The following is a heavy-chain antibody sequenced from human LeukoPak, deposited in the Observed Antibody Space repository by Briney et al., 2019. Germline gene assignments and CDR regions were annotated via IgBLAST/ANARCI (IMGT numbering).Heavy chain of an antibody. CDR2: IQRKTDGGTT. J-gene: IGHJ4*02. D-gene: IGHD4-17*01. CDR3: TTATVPPS. V-gene: IGHV3-15*01. Sequence: GGSLRLSCAASGFTFSNAWMNWVRQAPGKGLEWVGRIQRKTDGGTTEYAAPVKGRFTISRDDSKNTVYLQKNTLTTEDTAVYYCTTATVPPSWGQGTLVTVSS. CDR1: GFTFSNAW.